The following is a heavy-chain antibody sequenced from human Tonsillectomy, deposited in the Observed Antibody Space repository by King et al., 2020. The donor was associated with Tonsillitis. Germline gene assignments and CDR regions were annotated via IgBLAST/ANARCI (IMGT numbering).Heavy chain of an antibody. J-gene: IGHJ2*01. V-gene: IGHV3-30*18. CDR1: GFTFSNYG. Sequence: VQLVESGGGVVQPGRSLKLSCAASGFTFSNYGMHWLRQAPGKGLERIALIGYDASYENYADSVKGRFAISRDNSKNTVHLEMHSLRVEDTAVYYFAKDRICLSVCYFDHWGRGTLVTVSS. D-gene: IGHD3-16*02. CDR3: AKDRICLSVCYFDH. CDR2: IGYDASYE.